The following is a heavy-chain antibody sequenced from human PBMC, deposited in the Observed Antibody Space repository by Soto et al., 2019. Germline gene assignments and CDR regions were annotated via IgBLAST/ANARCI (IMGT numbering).Heavy chain of an antibody. CDR3: ARDVHDYGDYVFDY. J-gene: IGHJ4*02. D-gene: IGHD4-17*01. CDR1: GYTFTSYG. Sequence: ASVKVSCKASGYTFTSYGISWVRQAPGQGLEWMGWISAYNGNTNYAQKLQGRVTMTTDTSTSTAYMELRSLRSDDTAVYYCARDVHDYGDYVFDYWGQGTMVTVSS. V-gene: IGHV1-18*04. CDR2: ISAYNGNT.